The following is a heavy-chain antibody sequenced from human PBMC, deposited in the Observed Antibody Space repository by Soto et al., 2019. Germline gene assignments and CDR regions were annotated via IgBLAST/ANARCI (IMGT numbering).Heavy chain of an antibody. V-gene: IGHV4-39*01. CDR3: ARRGQVGAQTNWFDP. J-gene: IGHJ5*02. CDR1: GRPIRIIRYD. D-gene: IGHD1-26*01. CDR2: IYYSGST. Sequence: SETLSLTSSGFGRPIRIIRYDCGWIRQPPGKGLEWIGSIYYSGSTYYNPSLKSRVTISVDTSKNQFSLKLSSVTAADTAVYYCARRGQVGAQTNWFDPWGQG.